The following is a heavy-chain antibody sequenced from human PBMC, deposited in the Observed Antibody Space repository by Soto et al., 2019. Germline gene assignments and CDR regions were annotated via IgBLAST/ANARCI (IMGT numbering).Heavy chain of an antibody. D-gene: IGHD3-10*01. CDR1: GGSISSSSYY. CDR2: IYYSGST. CDR3: ARLDSGSYLYYYYYGMDV. V-gene: IGHV4-39*01. Sequence: SETLSLTCTVSGGSISSSSYYWGWIRQPPGKGLEWIGSIYYSGSTYYNPSLKSRVTISVDTSKNQFSLKLSSVTAADTAVYYCARLDSGSYLYYYYYGMDVWGQGTTVTVSS. J-gene: IGHJ6*02.